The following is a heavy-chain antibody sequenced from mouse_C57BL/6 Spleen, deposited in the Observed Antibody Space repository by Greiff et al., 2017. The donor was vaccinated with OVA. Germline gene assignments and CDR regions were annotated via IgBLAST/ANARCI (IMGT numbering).Heavy chain of an antibody. V-gene: IGHV1-9*01. CDR2: ILPGSGST. CDR1: GYTFTGYW. CDR3: ARWATTVVATPY. Sequence: VQLQQSGAELMKPGASVKLSCKATGYTFTGYWIEWVKQRPGHGLEWIGEILPGSGSTNSNEKFKGKATFTADTSSNTAYMQISSLTTEDSANYDCARWATTVVATPYWGQGTTLTVSS. J-gene: IGHJ2*01. D-gene: IGHD1-1*01.